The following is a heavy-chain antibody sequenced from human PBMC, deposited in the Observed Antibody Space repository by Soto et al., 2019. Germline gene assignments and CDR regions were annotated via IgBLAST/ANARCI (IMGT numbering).Heavy chain of an antibody. Sequence: GGSLRLSCAASGFTFDDYAMHWVRQAPGKGLEWVSLISWDGGSTYYADSVKGRFTISRDNSKNSLYLQMNSLRAEDTALYYCANGYDSSGYNFHHWGQGTLVTVSS. V-gene: IGHV3-43D*03. D-gene: IGHD3-22*01. CDR2: ISWDGGST. CDR3: ANGYDSSGYNFHH. J-gene: IGHJ1*01. CDR1: GFTFDDYA.